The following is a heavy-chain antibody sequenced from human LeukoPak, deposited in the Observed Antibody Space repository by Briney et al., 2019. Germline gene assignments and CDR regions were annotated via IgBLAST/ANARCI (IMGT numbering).Heavy chain of an antibody. CDR2: ISYDGSNK. CDR1: GFTFSSYG. D-gene: IGHD3-22*01. Sequence: GRSPRLSCAASGFTFSSYGMHWVRQAPGKGLEWVAVISYDGSNKYYADSVKGRFTISRDNSKNTLYLQMNSLRAEDTAVYYCAKELYDSSGYYFEGAFDIWGQGTMVTVSS. V-gene: IGHV3-30*18. J-gene: IGHJ3*02. CDR3: AKELYDSSGYYFEGAFDI.